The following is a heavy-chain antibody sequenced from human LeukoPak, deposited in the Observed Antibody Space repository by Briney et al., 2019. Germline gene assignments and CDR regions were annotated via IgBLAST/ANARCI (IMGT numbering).Heavy chain of an antibody. V-gene: IGHV4-59*01. CDR2: IYYSGST. J-gene: IGHJ4*02. D-gene: IGHD3-3*01. CDR1: GGSISSYY. Sequence: KPSETLSLTCTVSGGSISSYYWSWIRQPPGEGLEWIGYIYYSGSTNYNPSLKSRVTISVDTSKNQLSLKLSSVTAADTAVYYCARVTYYDFWSGYYFDNWGQGTLVTVSS. CDR3: ARVTYYDFWSGYYFDN.